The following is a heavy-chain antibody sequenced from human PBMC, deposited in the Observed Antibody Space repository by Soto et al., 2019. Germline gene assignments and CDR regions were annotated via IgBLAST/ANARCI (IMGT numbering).Heavy chain of an antibody. CDR3: ARDRIVHSGYCSSTSCRFYYYYGMDV. J-gene: IGHJ6*02. Sequence: GGSLRLSCAASGFTFSSYAMHWVRQAPGKGLEWVAVISYDGSNKYYADSVKGRFTISRDNSKNTLYLQMNSLRAEDTAVYYCARDRIVHSGYCSSTSCRFYYYYGMDVWGQGTTVTV. CDR1: GFTFSSYA. D-gene: IGHD2-2*01. CDR2: ISYDGSNK. V-gene: IGHV3-30-3*01.